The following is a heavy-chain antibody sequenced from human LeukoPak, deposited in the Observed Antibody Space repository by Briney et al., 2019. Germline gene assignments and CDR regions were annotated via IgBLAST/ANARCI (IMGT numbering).Heavy chain of an antibody. D-gene: IGHD6-19*01. J-gene: IGHJ4*02. CDR2: IKEGGTET. CDR3: ARTIAVAGTVTHDY. Sequence: GGSLRLSCAASGFMFSSNWMSWVRLAPGKGLEWVANIKEGGTETYYVDSVKGRFTISRDSAKNSLYLQMNSLRAEDTAVYYCARTIAVAGTVTHDYWGQGTLVTVSS. V-gene: IGHV3-7*01. CDR1: GFMFSSNW.